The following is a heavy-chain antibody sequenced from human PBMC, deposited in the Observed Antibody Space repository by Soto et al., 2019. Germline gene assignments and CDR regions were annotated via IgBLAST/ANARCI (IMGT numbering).Heavy chain of an antibody. J-gene: IGHJ4*02. V-gene: IGHV4-59*01. CDR2: IYYSGST. D-gene: IGHD1-26*01. CDR3: ARVVGATMAFDY. Sequence: SETLSLTCTVSGGSISSYYWSWIRQPPGKGLDWIGYIYYSGSTNYNPSLKSRVTISVDTSKNQFSLKLSSVTASDTAVYYCARVVGATMAFDYWGQGTLVTVSS. CDR1: GGSISSYY.